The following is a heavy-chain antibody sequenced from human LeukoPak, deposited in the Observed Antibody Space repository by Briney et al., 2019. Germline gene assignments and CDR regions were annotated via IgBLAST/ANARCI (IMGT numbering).Heavy chain of an antibody. CDR1: GYTFTSYD. CDR2: MNPNSGNT. Sequence: GASVKVSCKASGYTFTSYDINWVRQATGQGLEWMGWMNPNSGNTGYAQKFQGRVTITRNTSISTAYMELSSLRSEDTAVYYCARVYCSSTSCYEDWWGQGTLVTVSS. J-gene: IGHJ4*02. V-gene: IGHV1-8*03. D-gene: IGHD2-2*01. CDR3: ARVYCSSTSCYEDW.